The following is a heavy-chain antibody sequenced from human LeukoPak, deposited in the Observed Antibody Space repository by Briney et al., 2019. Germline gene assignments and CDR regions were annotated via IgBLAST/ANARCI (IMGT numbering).Heavy chain of an antibody. Sequence: GASVKVSCKASGGTFSSYAISWVRQAPGQGLEWMGGIIPIFGTANYAQKFQGRVTITADESTSTAYMELSSLRSEDTAVYYCARDMGRITMVRGVQTYYYYYMDVWGKGTTVTISS. CDR1: GGTFSSYA. D-gene: IGHD3-10*01. J-gene: IGHJ6*03. CDR2: IIPIFGTA. V-gene: IGHV1-69*13. CDR3: ARDMGRITMVRGVQTYYYYYMDV.